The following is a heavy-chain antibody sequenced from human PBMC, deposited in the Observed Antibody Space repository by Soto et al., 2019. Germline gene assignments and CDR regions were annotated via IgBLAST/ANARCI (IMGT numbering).Heavy chain of an antibody. CDR1: GFTFSSYA. CDR3: ARGSSSPPNYFDY. D-gene: IGHD6-6*01. Sequence: GGSLRLSCTASGFTFSSYAMTWVRQAPGRGLEWVSAISGSGGSTYYADSVKGRFTISRDNSKNTLYLQMNSPRADDTAIYYCARGSSSPPNYFDYWGPGTLVTVSS. J-gene: IGHJ4*02. CDR2: ISGSGGST. V-gene: IGHV3-23*01.